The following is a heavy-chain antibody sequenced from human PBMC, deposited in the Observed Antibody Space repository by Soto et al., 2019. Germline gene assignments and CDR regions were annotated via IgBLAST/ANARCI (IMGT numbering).Heavy chain of an antibody. CDR2: ISSSSSYI. J-gene: IGHJ4*02. CDR3: ASGSGYSSGWYVDY. D-gene: IGHD6-19*01. CDR1: GFTFSSYS. V-gene: IGHV3-21*01. Sequence: GGSLRLSCAASGFTFSSYSMNWVRQAPGKGLEWVSSISSSSSYIYYADSVKGRFTISRDNAKNALYLQMKSLRAEDTAVYYCASGSGYSSGWYVDYWGQGTLVTVSS.